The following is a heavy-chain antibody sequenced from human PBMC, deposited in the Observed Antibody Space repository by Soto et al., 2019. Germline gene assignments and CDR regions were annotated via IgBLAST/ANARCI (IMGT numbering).Heavy chain of an antibody. J-gene: IGHJ6*02. CDR2: IYDDGRS. Sequence: EVQLVASGGGLIQPGGSLRLSCAASGFIVSHNYMSWVRQAPGKGLEWVSLIYDDGRSYYADSVKGRFTISRDNSKNMLYLQLNSLRAEDSAVYYCARLPDYSYFFGLDVWGQGTTVTVSS. CDR1: GFIVSHNY. CDR3: ARLPDYSYFFGLDV. V-gene: IGHV3-53*01.